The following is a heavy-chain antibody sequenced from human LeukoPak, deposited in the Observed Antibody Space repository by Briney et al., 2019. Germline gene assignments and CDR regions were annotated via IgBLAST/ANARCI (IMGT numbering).Heavy chain of an antibody. CDR2: INHSGST. CDR3: ARGGDGHAKGRRWLDF. D-gene: IGHD4-23*01. Sequence: SETLSLTCAVYGGSFSGYYWSWIRQPPGKGLEWIGEINHSGSTNYNPSLKSRVTISVDTSKNQFSLHLSSVTAADTAVYYCARGGDGHAKGRRWLDFWGQGTLVTVSS. V-gene: IGHV4-34*01. J-gene: IGHJ4*02. CDR1: GGSFSGYY.